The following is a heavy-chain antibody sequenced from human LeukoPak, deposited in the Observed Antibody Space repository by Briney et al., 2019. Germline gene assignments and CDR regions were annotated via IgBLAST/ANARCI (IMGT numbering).Heavy chain of an antibody. Sequence: GGSLRLSCAASRFTLSRYSMNWFRQAPGKGLEWISYISSSSSTIYYADSVKGRFTISRDNAKSSLYLQMNSLRDEDTAVYYCARDLAGITAAGIVDSWGQRTLVTVSS. V-gene: IGHV3-48*02. CDR2: ISSSSSTI. D-gene: IGHD6-13*01. CDR1: RFTLSRYS. CDR3: ARDLAGITAAGIVDS. J-gene: IGHJ4*02.